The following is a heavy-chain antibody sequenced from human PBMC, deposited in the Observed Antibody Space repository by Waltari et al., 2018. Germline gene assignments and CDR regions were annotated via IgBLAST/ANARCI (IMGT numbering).Heavy chain of an antibody. D-gene: IGHD2-15*01. CDR1: GYTLTELS. J-gene: IGHJ4*02. CDR2: VDTEDGET. Sequence: QVQLVQSGAEVKKPGASVKVSCKVSGYTLTELSMHWVRQAPGKGLEWMGGVDTEDGETNYEQKFQGRVTMTEDTSTDTAYMELSSLRSEDTAVYYCATGEYCSGGSCYSGGSFDYWGQGTLVTVSS. V-gene: IGHV1-24*01. CDR3: ATGEYCSGGSCYSGGSFDY.